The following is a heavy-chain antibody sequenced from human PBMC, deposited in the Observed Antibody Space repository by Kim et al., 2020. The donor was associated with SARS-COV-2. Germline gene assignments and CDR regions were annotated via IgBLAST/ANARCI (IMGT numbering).Heavy chain of an antibody. J-gene: IGHJ4*02. CDR1: GFTFSRYT. V-gene: IGHV3-21*01. CDR3: ARAESTVTPFDY. Sequence: GGSLRLSCAASGFTFSRYTMNWVRQAPGKGLEWVSSISSGSTYKYYADSLKGRFTISRDNAKNSLYLQMNSLRAEDAAVYYCARAESTVTPFDYWGQGTL. CDR2: ISSGSTYK. D-gene: IGHD4-17*01.